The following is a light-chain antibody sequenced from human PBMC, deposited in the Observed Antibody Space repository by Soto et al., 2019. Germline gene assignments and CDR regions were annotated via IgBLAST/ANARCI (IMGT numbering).Light chain of an antibody. J-gene: IGLJ1*01. V-gene: IGLV2-14*01. CDR1: SSDVGGYNY. Sequence: QSVLTQPASVSGSPGQWITISCTGTSSDVGGYNYVSWYQQHPGKAPKLMIYDVSNRPSGVSNRFSGSKSVNTASLTISGLQAEDEADYYCSSYTSSSTYVFGTGTKVPVL. CDR2: DVS. CDR3: SSYTSSSTYV.